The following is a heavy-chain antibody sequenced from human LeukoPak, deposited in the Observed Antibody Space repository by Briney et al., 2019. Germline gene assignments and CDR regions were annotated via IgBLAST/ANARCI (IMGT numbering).Heavy chain of an antibody. V-gene: IGHV1-2*02. J-gene: IGHJ4*02. D-gene: IGHD3-22*01. CDR1: GYTFSGYY. CDR2: INPNSGGT. Sequence: ASVKVSCKASGYTFSGYYMHWVRQAPGQGLEWMGWINPNSGGTNYAQKFQGRVTMTRDMSISTAYMELSRLRSDDTAVYYCARDYYDSSGMIDYWGQGTLVTVSS. CDR3: ARDYYDSSGMIDY.